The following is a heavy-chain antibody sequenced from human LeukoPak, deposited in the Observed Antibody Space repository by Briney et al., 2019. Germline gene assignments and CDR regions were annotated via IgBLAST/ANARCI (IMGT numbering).Heavy chain of an antibody. V-gene: IGHV1-18*01. J-gene: IGHJ6*02. CDR1: GYTLTSYG. Sequence: GASVKVSCKASGYTLTSYGISWVRQAPGQGLEWMGWISAYNGNTNYAQKLQGRVTMTTDTSTSTAYMELRSLRSDDTAVYYCATGEGISTVTTGLDYYYYGMDVWGQGTTVTVSS. D-gene: IGHD4-17*01. CDR2: ISAYNGNT. CDR3: ATGEGISTVTTGLDYYYYGMDV.